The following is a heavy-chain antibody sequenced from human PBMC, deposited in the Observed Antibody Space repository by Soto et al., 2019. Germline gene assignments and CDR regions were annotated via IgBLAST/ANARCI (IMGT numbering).Heavy chain of an antibody. J-gene: IGHJ4*02. D-gene: IGHD3-10*01. V-gene: IGHV4-59*01. CDR1: GASMSGYY. CDR2: IYYSGST. CDR3: ARGLNFYGRGTLKFDY. Sequence: QVQLQESGPRLVQPSETLSLTCTFSGASMSGYYWGWVRQPPWKGLEWIGHIYYSGSTYYNPSLKSRVTISCDTSKNQFSLNLKSVTAADTAVYYCARGLNFYGRGTLKFDYWGQGALVNVSS.